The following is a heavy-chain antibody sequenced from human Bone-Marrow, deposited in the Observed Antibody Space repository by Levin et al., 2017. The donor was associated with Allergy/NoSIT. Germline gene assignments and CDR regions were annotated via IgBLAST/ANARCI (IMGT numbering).Heavy chain of an antibody. CDR3: ARDRDSSDSDDAFDI. D-gene: IGHD6-19*01. V-gene: IGHV3-21*01. CDR1: GFTLSAYD. Sequence: LSLTCAASGFTLSAYDVSWVRQAPGKGLEWVSSISSTGTYIYYLDTLKGRFAISRDNAKNSLSLQMNSLRAEDTAIYYCARDRDSSDSDDAFDIWGQGTMVTVSS. J-gene: IGHJ3*02. CDR2: ISSTGTYI.